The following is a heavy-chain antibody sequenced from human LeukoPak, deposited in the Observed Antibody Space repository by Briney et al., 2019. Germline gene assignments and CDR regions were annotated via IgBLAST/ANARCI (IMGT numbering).Heavy chain of an antibody. V-gene: IGHV1-8*01. CDR2: MNPNSGNT. CDR1: GYTFTSYD. CDR3: ARLSPTGTVTTYYYYGMDV. J-gene: IGHJ6*02. D-gene: IGHD4-17*01. Sequence: ASVKVSCKASGYTFTSYDINWVRQATGQGLEWMGWMNPNSGNTGYAQKFQGIVTMTRNTSISTAYMELSSLRSEDTAVYYCARLSPTGTVTTYYYYGMDVWGQGTTVTVSS.